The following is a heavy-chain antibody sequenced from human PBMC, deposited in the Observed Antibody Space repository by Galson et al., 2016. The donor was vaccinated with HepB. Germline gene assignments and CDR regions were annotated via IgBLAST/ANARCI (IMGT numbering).Heavy chain of an antibody. CDR2: ISAYNGNT. V-gene: IGHV1-18*01. D-gene: IGHD6-13*01. CDR3: ARDIAAATPGGYGMDV. CDR1: GYTFTSYG. J-gene: IGHJ6*02. Sequence: SVKVSCKASGYTFTSYGINWVRQAPGQGLEWMGWISAYNGNTNYAQKLQDRVTMTTDTSTSTAYMELRSLRSDDTAVYYCARDIAAATPGGYGMDVWGQGTTVTVSS.